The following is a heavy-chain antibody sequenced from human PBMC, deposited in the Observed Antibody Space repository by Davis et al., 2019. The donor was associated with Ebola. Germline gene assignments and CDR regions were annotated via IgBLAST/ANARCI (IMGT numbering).Heavy chain of an antibody. CDR1: GFTFSSYA. CDR3: ARDLAGSYPDY. CDR2: IWFDGSYK. J-gene: IGHJ4*02. D-gene: IGHD3-10*01. V-gene: IGHV3-33*08. Sequence: GESLKISCAASGFTFSSYAMDWVRQAPGKGLEWVAIIWFDGSYKYYADSLRGRFTISRDNSKNTLYLQMNSLRAEDTAVYYCARDLAGSYPDYWGQGTLVTVSP.